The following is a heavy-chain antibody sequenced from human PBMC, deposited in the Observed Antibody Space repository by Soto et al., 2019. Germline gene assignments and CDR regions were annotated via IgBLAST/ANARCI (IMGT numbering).Heavy chain of an antibody. D-gene: IGHD3-22*01. CDR3: AKDRAYYYDSSGYYFNGMDV. V-gene: IGHV3-23*01. CDR2: ISGSGGST. CDR1: GFTFSSYA. J-gene: IGHJ6*02. Sequence: GGSLRLSCASSGFTFSSYAMSLVRQAPGKGLEWVSAISGSGGSTYYADSVKGRFTISRDNSKNTLYLQMNSLRAEDTAVYYCAKDRAYYYDSSGYYFNGMDVWGQGTTVTVSS.